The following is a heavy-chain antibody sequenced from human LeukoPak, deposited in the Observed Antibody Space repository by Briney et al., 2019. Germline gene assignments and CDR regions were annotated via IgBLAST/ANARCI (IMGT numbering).Heavy chain of an antibody. CDR3: ARDRFRGWGYDY. Sequence: MPSETLSLTCTVSGGSISSYYWSWVRQPPGKGLEWIGYIYYSGSTNYNPSLKSRVTISVDTSKNQFSLKLSSVTAADTAVYYCARDRFRGWGYDYWGQGTLVTVSS. CDR2: IYYSGST. D-gene: IGHD6-19*01. CDR1: GGSISSYY. J-gene: IGHJ4*02. V-gene: IGHV4-59*01.